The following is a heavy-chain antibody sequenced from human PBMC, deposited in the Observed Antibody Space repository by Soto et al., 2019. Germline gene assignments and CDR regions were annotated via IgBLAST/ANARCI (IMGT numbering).Heavy chain of an antibody. CDR2: VSGGGTT. Sequence: GWSLRLSCAASGFTFRSFTMNLVRQAPGKGLEWVSTVSGGGTTYYADSVTGRFNISRDNSKSTLYLQMKSLRAEDTAAYYCAKWHTYNYDSRAYSGFECWGKGTQVTVSS. CDR3: AKWHTYNYDSRAYSGFEC. CDR1: GFTFRSFT. D-gene: IGHD3-22*01. J-gene: IGHJ4*02. V-gene: IGHV3-23*01.